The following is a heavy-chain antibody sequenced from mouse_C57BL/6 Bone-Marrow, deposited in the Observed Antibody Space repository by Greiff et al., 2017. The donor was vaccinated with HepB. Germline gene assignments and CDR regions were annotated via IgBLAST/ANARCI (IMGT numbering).Heavy chain of an antibody. V-gene: IGHV1-85*01. CDR3: ARKGTTVFYYFDY. CDR2: IYPRDGST. D-gene: IGHD1-1*01. CDR1: GYTFTSYD. J-gene: IGHJ2*01. Sequence: VKLVESGPELVKPGASVKLSCKASGYTFTSYDINWVKQRPGQGLEWIGWIYPRDGSTKYHEKFKGKATLTVDTSSSTAYMELHSLTSEDSAVYFCARKGTTVFYYFDYWGQGTTLTVSS.